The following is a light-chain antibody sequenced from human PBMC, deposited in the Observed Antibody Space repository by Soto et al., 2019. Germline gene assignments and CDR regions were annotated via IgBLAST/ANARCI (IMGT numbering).Light chain of an antibody. CDR3: SSYAGINNLGV. CDR1: SSDVGGYKY. J-gene: IGLJ1*01. V-gene: IGLV2-8*01. CDR2: EGN. Sequence: QSALTQPPSASGSPGQSVTISCTGTSSDVGGYKYVSWYQQHPGKAPKLMIFEGNKRPPGVPHRFSGSKSGNTATLTVSGLQAEDEADYYCSSYAGINNLGVFGTGTKVTVL.